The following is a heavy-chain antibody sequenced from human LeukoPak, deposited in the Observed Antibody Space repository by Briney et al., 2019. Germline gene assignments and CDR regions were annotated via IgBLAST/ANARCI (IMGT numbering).Heavy chain of an antibody. CDR1: GLTLSSDG. D-gene: IGHD2-2*01. J-gene: IGHJ6*02. Sequence: GGSLRPSCAASGLTLSSDGMSWVRQAPGQGLEWVGGISSAVSNKYYANSLHGRFTASRDHSKNTLYLQMISLRAEDTAVYYCSEDREVPEAPNPYYYYGMDVWGQGTTVTVSS. CDR3: SEDREVPEAPNPYYYYGMDV. CDR2: ISSAVSNK. V-gene: IGHV3-30*18.